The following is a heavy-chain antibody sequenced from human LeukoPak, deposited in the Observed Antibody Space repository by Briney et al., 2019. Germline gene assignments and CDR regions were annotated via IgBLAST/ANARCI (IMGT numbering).Heavy chain of an antibody. Sequence: XGSGSLFTSYWIXWGRPLPGKGLEWMGLIYPAASDTRYSPSFQGQVTISADNSISTASLQWSSLKASDTAMYYCALGARDDAFDIWGQGTMVTVSS. V-gene: IGHV5-51*01. CDR2: IYPAASDT. CDR3: ALGARDDAFDI. CDR1: GSLFTSYW. D-gene: IGHD4/OR15-4a*01. J-gene: IGHJ3*02.